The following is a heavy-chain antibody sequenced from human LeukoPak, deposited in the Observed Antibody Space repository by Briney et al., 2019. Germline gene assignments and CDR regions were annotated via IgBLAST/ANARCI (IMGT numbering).Heavy chain of an antibody. CDR2: IRSSGTDI. CDR3: ARDHYSRNDH. Sequence: GGSLRLSCAASGFTFRSYTMNWVRQTPGKGLEWVSSIRSSGTDIYYADSVKGRFTMFRDNAKNSVYLQMNSLRDEDTAVYYCARDHYSRNDHWGQGTLVTVSS. CDR1: GFTFRSYT. D-gene: IGHD6-13*01. V-gene: IGHV3-21*01. J-gene: IGHJ4*02.